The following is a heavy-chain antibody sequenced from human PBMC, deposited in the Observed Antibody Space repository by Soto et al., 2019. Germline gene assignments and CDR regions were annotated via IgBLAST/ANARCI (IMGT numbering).Heavy chain of an antibody. D-gene: IGHD5-18*01. CDR3: ARDQAMAQFDY. CDR1: GYTFTSYG. CDR2: ISAYNGNT. Sequence: VKVSCKASGYTFTSYGISWVRQAPGQGLEWMGWISAYNGNTKYAQNLQGRVTMTTDTSTSTAYMELRSLRSDDTAVYYCARDQAMAQFDYWGQGTLVTVSS. V-gene: IGHV1-18*01. J-gene: IGHJ4*02.